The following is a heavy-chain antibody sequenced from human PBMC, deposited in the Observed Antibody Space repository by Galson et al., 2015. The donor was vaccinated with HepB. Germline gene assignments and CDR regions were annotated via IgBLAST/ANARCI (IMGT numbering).Heavy chain of an antibody. J-gene: IGHJ4*02. CDR2: INTNTGNP. Sequence: SVKVSCKASGYTFTNFAMNWVRQAPGQGLEWMGYINTNTGNPTYAQGFTGRFVFSLDTSISTAYLQIGSLRTEDTAIYYCARGRWPDYWGQGTLVTVSS. CDR3: ARGRWPDY. D-gene: IGHD4-23*01. V-gene: IGHV7-4-1*01. CDR1: GYTFTNFA.